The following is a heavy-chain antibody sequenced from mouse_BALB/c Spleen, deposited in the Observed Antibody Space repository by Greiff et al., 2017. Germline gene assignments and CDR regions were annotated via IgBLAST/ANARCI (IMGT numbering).Heavy chain of an antibody. Sequence: QVQLQQSGPELVKPGASVRVSCKASGYTFTSYYIHWVKQRPGQGLEWIGWIYPGNVNTKYNEKFKGKATLTADKSSSTAYMQLSSLTSEDSAVYFCARYDGSSSYYYAMDYWGQGTSVTVSS. CDR2: IYPGNVNT. CDR3: ARYDGSSSYYYAMDY. CDR1: GYTFTSYY. J-gene: IGHJ4*01. V-gene: IGHV1S56*01. D-gene: IGHD1-1*01.